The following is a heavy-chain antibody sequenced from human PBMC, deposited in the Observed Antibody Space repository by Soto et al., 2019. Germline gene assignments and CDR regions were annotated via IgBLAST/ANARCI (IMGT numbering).Heavy chain of an antibody. CDR2: IYYSGST. CDR3: ARGLRPNWFDP. CDR1: GGTSISGGYC. Sequence: THPHTSTVSGGTSISGGYCWSWIRQHPGKGLEWIGYIYYSGSTYYNPSLKSRVTISVDTSKNQFSLKLSSVTAADTAVYYCARGLRPNWFDPWGQGTLVTVSS. J-gene: IGHJ5*02. V-gene: IGHV4-31*03.